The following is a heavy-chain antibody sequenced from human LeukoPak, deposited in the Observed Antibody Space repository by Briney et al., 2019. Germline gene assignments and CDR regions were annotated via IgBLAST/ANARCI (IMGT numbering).Heavy chain of an antibody. CDR1: GFTFSSYS. J-gene: IGHJ4*02. Sequence: GGSLRLSCAASGFTFSSYSMNWVRQAPGKGLEWVSSISSSSSYIYYADSVKGRFTISRDNAKNSLYLQMNSLRAEDTAVYYCATGHCSGGSCYRPFDYWSQGTLVTVSS. CDR2: ISSSSSYI. D-gene: IGHD2-15*01. CDR3: ATGHCSGGSCYRPFDY. V-gene: IGHV3-21*01.